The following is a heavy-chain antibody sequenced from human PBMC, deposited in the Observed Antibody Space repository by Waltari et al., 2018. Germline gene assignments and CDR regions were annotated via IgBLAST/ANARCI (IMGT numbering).Heavy chain of an antibody. CDR2: VSSGGNT. V-gene: IGHV4-39*01. D-gene: IGHD6-13*01. CDR3: ARHHSVHTGYPGLDP. CDR1: GGSITSSGYY. Sequence: QLQLQESGPGLVKPSETLSLICTVSGGSITSSGYYWDWIRQSPGTGLEWIGDVSSGGNTNYNPSLRSRVIISTDTSKNQFSLKLISVTAADTAVYYCARHHSVHTGYPGLDPWGQGTLVTVSS. J-gene: IGHJ5*02.